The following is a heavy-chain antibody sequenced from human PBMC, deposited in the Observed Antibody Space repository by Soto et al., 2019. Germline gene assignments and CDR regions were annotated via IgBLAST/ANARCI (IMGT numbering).Heavy chain of an antibody. CDR3: AKPIGETFYDFWSGYSFDY. CDR2: ISGSGGST. Sequence: EVQLLESGGGLVQPGGSLRLSCAASGFTFSSYAMSWVRQAPGKGLKWVSAISGSGGSTYYADSVKGRFTISRDNSKNTLYLQMNSLRAEDTAVYYCAKPIGETFYDFWSGYSFDYWGQGTLVTVSS. V-gene: IGHV3-23*01. CDR1: GFTFSSYA. D-gene: IGHD3-3*01. J-gene: IGHJ4*02.